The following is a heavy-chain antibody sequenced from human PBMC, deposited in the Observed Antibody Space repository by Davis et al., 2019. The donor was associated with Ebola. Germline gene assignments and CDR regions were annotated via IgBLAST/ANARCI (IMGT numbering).Heavy chain of an antibody. CDR3: ARSMIVVVTAWYFDY. V-gene: IGHV1-69*13. J-gene: IGHJ4*02. CDR2: IIPIFGTA. CDR1: GGTFSSYA. D-gene: IGHD3-22*01. Sequence: SVKVSCKASGGTFSSYAISWVRQAPGQGLEWMGGIIPIFGTANYAQKFQGRVTITADESTSTAYMELSSLRSEDTAVYYCARSMIVVVTAWYFDYWGQGTLVTVSS.